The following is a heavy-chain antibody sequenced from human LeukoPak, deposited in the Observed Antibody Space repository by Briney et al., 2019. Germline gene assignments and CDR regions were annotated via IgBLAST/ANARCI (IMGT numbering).Heavy chain of an antibody. V-gene: IGHV3-9*01. Sequence: GRSLRLSCAASGFTFDDYAMHWVRQAPGKGLEWVSGISWNSGNIVYADSVKGRFTISRDSAKNSLYLQMNSLRAEDTALYYCAKVSGSGDYVHAFDIWGQGTMVTVSS. CDR3: AKVSGSGDYVHAFDI. D-gene: IGHD4-17*01. CDR1: GFTFDDYA. CDR2: ISWNSGNI. J-gene: IGHJ3*02.